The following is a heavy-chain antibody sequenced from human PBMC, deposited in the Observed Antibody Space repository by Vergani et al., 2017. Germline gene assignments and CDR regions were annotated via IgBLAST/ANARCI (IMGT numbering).Heavy chain of an antibody. D-gene: IGHD4-17*01. V-gene: IGHV4-38-2*01. CDR2: IYHSGST. CDR1: GYSISSGYY. J-gene: IGHJ3*02. Sequence: QVQLQESGPGLVKPSETLSLTCAVSGYSISSGYYWGWIRQPPGKGLEWIGSIYHSGSTYYNPSLKSRVTISVDTSKNQFSLKLSSVTAADTAVYYCASTVTTLDDAFDIWGQGTMVTVSS. CDR3: ASTVTTLDDAFDI.